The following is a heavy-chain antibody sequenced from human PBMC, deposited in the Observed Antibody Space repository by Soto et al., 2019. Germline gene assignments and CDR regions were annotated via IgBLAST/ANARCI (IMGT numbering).Heavy chain of an antibody. CDR3: ARDRTPYDSLRTFGY. V-gene: IGHV3-30-3*01. Sequence: GGSLRLSCAASGFTFSSYAMHWVRQAPGKGLEWVAVISYDGSNKYYADSVKGRFTISRDNSKNTLYLQMNSLRAEDTAVYYCARDRTPYDSLRTFGYWGQGTLVTVSS. J-gene: IGHJ4*02. CDR1: GFTFSSYA. D-gene: IGHD3-22*01. CDR2: ISYDGSNK.